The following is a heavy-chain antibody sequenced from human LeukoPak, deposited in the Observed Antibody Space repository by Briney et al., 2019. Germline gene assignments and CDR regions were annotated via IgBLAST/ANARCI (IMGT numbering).Heavy chain of an antibody. D-gene: IGHD6-13*01. CDR1: GFIVSSNF. CDR3: ARGRPQQQLDY. Sequence: GGSLRLSCAASGFIVSSNFMSWVRQAPGKGLEWVSVIYSGGSTYYADSVKGRFTISRDNSKNTLYLQMNSLRAEDTAVYYCARGRPQQQLDYWGQGTLVTISS. J-gene: IGHJ4*02. CDR2: IYSGGST. V-gene: IGHV3-53*01.